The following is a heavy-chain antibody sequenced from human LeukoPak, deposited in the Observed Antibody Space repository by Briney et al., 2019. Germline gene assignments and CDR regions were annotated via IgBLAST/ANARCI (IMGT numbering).Heavy chain of an antibody. Sequence: GGSLRLSYAASGFTVSTKYMSWVRQAPGKGLEWVSIIYSGGSTYFADSVKGRFTISRDNSKNTLYLQMNSLRAEDTAVYYCAREQGYSGSGSYYNHHFDYWGQGTLVTVSS. CDR2: IYSGGST. J-gene: IGHJ4*02. D-gene: IGHD3-10*01. V-gene: IGHV3-66*01. CDR3: AREQGYSGSGSYYNHHFDY. CDR1: GFTVSTKY.